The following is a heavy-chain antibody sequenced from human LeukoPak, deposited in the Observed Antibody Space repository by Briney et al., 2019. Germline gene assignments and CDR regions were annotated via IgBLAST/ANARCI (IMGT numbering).Heavy chain of an antibody. CDR3: ARHGALCTGGSCPRFDP. J-gene: IGHJ5*02. D-gene: IGHD2-15*01. Sequence: SETLSLTCTVSGGSISSSNYYWCWIRQPPGKGLEWIGTIYYSGSTYYNSSLKSRVTISVDTSKNHFSLKVSSVTATDTSMYYCARHGALCTGGSCPRFDPWGQGTLVTVSS. CDR2: IYYSGST. CDR1: GGSISSSNYY. V-gene: IGHV4-39*01.